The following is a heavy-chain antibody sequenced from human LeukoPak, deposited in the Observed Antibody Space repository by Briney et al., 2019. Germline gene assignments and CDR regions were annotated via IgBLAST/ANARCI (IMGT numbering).Heavy chain of an antibody. D-gene: IGHD2-15*01. Sequence: ASVKVSCKVSGYTLTELSMHWVRQAPGKGLEWMGGFDPEDGETIYAQKFQGRVTMTEDTSTDTAYMELSSLGSEDTAVYYCATLLYCRGGSCYSSSFDYWGQETRVPVSS. CDR1: GYTLTELS. V-gene: IGHV1-24*01. CDR2: FDPEDGET. CDR3: ATLLYCRGGSCYSSSFDY. J-gene: IGHJ4*02.